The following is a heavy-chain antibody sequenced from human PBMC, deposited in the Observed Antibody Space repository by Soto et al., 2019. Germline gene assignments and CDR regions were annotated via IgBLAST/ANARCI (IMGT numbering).Heavy chain of an antibody. CDR2: INHSGST. CDR1: GGSFSGYY. J-gene: IGHJ4*02. Sequence: QVQLQQWGAGLLKPSETLSLTCAVYGGSFSGYYWTWIRQPPGTGLEWIGEINHSGSTNSHPSLKSRVTRSVDTSKNQFSLKLTSVTAADTAVYYCARDKITGLFDYWGQGTLVTVSS. D-gene: IGHD2-8*02. CDR3: ARDKITGLFDY. V-gene: IGHV4-34*01.